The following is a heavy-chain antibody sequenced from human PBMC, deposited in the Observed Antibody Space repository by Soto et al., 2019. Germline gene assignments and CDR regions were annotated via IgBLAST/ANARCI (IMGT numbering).Heavy chain of an antibody. D-gene: IGHD3-10*01. J-gene: IGHJ4*02. V-gene: IGHV3-23*01. Sequence: EVQLLESGGGLVQPGGSLRISCAASGFTFSNYVMTWVRQAPGRGLEWVSGISASGGSTYDADSVKGRFTISRDTSNDMLFLQMHGLGAEDTALYYCAKASYGSGSYRVDHWGQGTLVTVSS. CDR1: GFTFSNYV. CDR2: ISASGGST. CDR3: AKASYGSGSYRVDH.